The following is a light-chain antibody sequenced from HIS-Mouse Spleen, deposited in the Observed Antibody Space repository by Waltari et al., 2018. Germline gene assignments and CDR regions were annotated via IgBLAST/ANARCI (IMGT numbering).Light chain of an antibody. Sequence: SYVLTQPPSVSGAPGKTARITCGGNNIGSKSVDWYQQKPGQAPVLVVYEDSDRPSGFPERFSGSNSGNTATLTISRVEAGDEADYYCQVWDSSSDHVVFGGGTKLTVL. CDR2: EDS. J-gene: IGLJ2*01. V-gene: IGLV3-21*03. CDR3: QVWDSSSDHVV. CDR1: NIGSKS.